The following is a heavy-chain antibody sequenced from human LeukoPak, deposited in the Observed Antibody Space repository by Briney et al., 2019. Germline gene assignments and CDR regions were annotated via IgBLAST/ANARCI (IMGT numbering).Heavy chain of an antibody. CDR1: GGSISSSSYY. V-gene: IGHV4-39*07. CDR3: ARDGLSYYDFWSGLGYYYYMDV. J-gene: IGHJ6*03. Sequence: PSETLSLTCTVSGGSISSSSYYWGWIRQPPGKGLEWIGSIYYSGSTYYNPSLKSRVTISVDTSKNQFSLKLSSVTAADTAVYYCARDGLSYYDFWSGLGYYYYMDVWGKGTTVTVSS. CDR2: IYYSGST. D-gene: IGHD3-3*01.